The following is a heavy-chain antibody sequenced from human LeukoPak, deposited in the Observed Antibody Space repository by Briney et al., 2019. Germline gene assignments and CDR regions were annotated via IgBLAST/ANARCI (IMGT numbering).Heavy chain of an antibody. Sequence: SETLSLTCTVSGGSISSGDYYWSWIRQPPGKGLEWIAYMYYSGSTYYNPSLKSRVTISVDTSKNQFSLKLSSVTAADTAVYCCASGRKIWFGEFWLDYWGQGTLVTVSS. CDR2: MYYSGST. D-gene: IGHD3-10*01. CDR1: GGSISSGDYY. J-gene: IGHJ4*02. V-gene: IGHV4-30-4*02. CDR3: ASGRKIWFGEFWLDY.